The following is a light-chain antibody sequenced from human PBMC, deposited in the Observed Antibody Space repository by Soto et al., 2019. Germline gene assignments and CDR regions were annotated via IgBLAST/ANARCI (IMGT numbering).Light chain of an antibody. V-gene: IGLV1-44*01. Sequence: QSVLTQPPSASGTPGQGVTISCSGSRSNIGSNAVTWYQQLPGTAPKLLIYSDNQRPSGVPDRISGSRAGTSASLAISGLQSEDEADYYCAAWDDSLNGNYVFGTGNKVT. CDR1: RSNIGSNA. J-gene: IGLJ1*01. CDR3: AAWDDSLNGNYV. CDR2: SDN.